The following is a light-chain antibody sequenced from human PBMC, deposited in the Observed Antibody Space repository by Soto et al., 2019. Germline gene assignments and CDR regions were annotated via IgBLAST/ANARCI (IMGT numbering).Light chain of an antibody. Sequence: DIQMTQSPSSLSASVGDRVTITCRAGQSISTYLNWYQQKPGKAPKILIYGASTLQSGVPSRFSGSGSGTDFTLTISSLQPEDYATYYCQQSSITPVTFGQGTKVEIK. CDR1: QSISTY. V-gene: IGKV1-39*01. J-gene: IGKJ1*01. CDR2: GAS. CDR3: QQSSITPVT.